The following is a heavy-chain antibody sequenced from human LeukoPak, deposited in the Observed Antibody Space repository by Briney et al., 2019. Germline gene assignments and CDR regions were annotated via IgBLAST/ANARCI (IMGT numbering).Heavy chain of an antibody. J-gene: IGHJ6*03. CDR1: GGSISSHY. Sequence: PSETLSLTCTVSGGSISSHYWSWIRQPPGKGLEWIGYIYYSGSTNYNPSLKSRVTISVGTSKNQFSLKLSSVTAADTAVYYCARGVAAAGGDYYYYMDVWGKGTTVTVSS. CDR2: IYYSGST. D-gene: IGHD6-13*01. V-gene: IGHV4-59*11. CDR3: ARGVAAAGGDYYYYMDV.